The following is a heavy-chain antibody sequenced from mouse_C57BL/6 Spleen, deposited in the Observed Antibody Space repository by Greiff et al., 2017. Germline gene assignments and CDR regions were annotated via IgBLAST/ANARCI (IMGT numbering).Heavy chain of an antibody. CDR1: GYTFTSYW. V-gene: IGHV1-50*01. CDR2: IDPSDSYT. CDR3: ARLDTTVVAHDY. Sequence: QVQLQQPGAELVKPGASVKLSCTASGYTFTSYWMQWVKQRPGQGLEWIGEIDPSDSYTNYTQNFTGHATFTVDTSSSKAYMQLSSLTSEDSAVYYCARLDTTVVAHDYWGKGTTLTVFS. J-gene: IGHJ2*01. D-gene: IGHD1-1*01.